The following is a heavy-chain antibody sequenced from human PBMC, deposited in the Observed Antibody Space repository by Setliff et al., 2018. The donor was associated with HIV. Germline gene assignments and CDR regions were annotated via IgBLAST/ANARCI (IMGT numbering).Heavy chain of an antibody. J-gene: IGHJ6*03. CDR1: GYNFMYFC. D-gene: IGHD6-19*01. CDR2: INAGNGNT. CDR3: GRGESTAVAPVPHYYYMDF. V-gene: IGHV1-3*01. Sequence: ASVKVSCKASGYNFMYFCIHWVRQAPGQGPEWMGWINAGNGNTKYSQDFQGRVTFSRDTSATTAYLELNSLTSQDTAVYYCGRGESTAVAPVPHYYYMDFWGEGTTVT.